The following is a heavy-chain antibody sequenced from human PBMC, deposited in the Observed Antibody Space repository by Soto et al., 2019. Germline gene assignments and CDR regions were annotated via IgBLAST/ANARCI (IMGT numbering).Heavy chain of an antibody. V-gene: IGHV1-69*02. D-gene: IGHD1-7*01. CDR2: IIPILGIA. J-gene: IGHJ4*02. CDR1: GGTFSSYT. CDR3: AAGITGTTDFDY. Sequence: SVKVSCKASGGTFSSYTISWVRQAPGQGLEWMGRIIPILGIANYAQKFQGRVTITADKSTSTAYMELSSLRSEDMAVYYCAAGITGTTDFDYWGQGTLVTVSS.